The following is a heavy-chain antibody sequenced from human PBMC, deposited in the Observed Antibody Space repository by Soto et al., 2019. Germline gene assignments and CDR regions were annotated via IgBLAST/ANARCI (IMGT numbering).Heavy chain of an antibody. D-gene: IGHD3-3*01. Sequence: SETLSLTCTVSGGSISSGGYYWSWIRQRPGQGLEWIGYIYYIGSTYYNPSLKSRVTISVDTTKNQFSLKLSSVAAADTAVYYSSIDGLRFEGWSSLPTSCPDVCGQGTQVTVPS. V-gene: IGHV4-31*03. CDR2: IYYIGST. CDR1: GGSISSGGYY. J-gene: IGHJ6*02. CDR3: SIDGLRFEGWSSLPTSCPDV.